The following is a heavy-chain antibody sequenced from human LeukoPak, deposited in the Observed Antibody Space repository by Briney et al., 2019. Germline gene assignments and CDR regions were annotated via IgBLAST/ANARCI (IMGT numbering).Heavy chain of an antibody. J-gene: IGHJ4*02. CDR3: GSTNSFSY. D-gene: IGHD2-15*01. Sequence: GGSLLLSCAASGFPFSNYWMNGAGRAPGKGLEWVANIKQEGSETNYVASVKGRFTISSDNAKNSLYLQMNSLRAEDTALYYCGSTNSFSYWGRGTLVTVSS. V-gene: IGHV3-7*01. CDR2: IKQEGSET. CDR1: GFPFSNYW.